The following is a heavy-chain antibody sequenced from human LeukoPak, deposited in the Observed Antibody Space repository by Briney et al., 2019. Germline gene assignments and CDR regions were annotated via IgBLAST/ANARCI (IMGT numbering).Heavy chain of an antibody. CDR2: IHHTGST. J-gene: IGHJ5*02. D-gene: IGHD5-12*01. Sequence: SETLSLTCTVSGGSISSYYWSWIRQPPRKGLEWIGYIHHTGSTNYNPSLKRRVTISIDTSKNQFSLMLSSVTAADTAVYYCARDWGSGYDSRFDPWGQGTLVTISS. V-gene: IGHV4-59*12. CDR1: GGSISSYY. CDR3: ARDWGSGYDSRFDP.